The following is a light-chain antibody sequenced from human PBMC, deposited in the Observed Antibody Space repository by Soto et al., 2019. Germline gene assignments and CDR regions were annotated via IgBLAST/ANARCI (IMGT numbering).Light chain of an antibody. V-gene: IGLV2-14*01. CDR1: SSDVGGYNY. CDR2: EVS. Sequence: QSVLTQPVSVSGSPGQSITISCTGTSSDVGGYNYVSWYQQHPGKAPKLIIYEVSNRPSGVSSRFSGSKSGNTASLTISGLQAEDESDYYCGSYSSSSHYVFGTGTKLTVL. CDR3: GSYSSSSHYV. J-gene: IGLJ1*01.